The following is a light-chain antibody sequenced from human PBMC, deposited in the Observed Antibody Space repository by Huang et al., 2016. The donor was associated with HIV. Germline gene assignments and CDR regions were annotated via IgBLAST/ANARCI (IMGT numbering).Light chain of an antibody. V-gene: IGKV4-1*01. Sequence: DIVVTQSPDSLALSLGGRAAINCTASQRVLKTSNKKNCLSWDQLKPGQHPKLLIYWESTREAGVPDRFSGSGSETHFALTIASLQAEDVAVYYCHQYYDTPQTFGQGTKVEVK. CDR2: WES. CDR1: QRVLKTSNKKNC. J-gene: IGKJ1*01. CDR3: HQYYDTPQT.